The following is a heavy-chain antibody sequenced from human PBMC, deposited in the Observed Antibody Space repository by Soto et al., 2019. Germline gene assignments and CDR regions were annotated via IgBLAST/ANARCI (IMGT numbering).Heavy chain of an antibody. J-gene: IGHJ3*01. CDR3: ARTQVRYDAFGV. V-gene: IGHV2-26*01. CDR1: GFSLTNARMG. Sequence: QVTLKESGPVLVKPPETLTLTCTVSGFSLTNARMGVSWIRQPPGKALEWLAHIFSNDEKSYSASLKSRLTLSKDTSKNQVVLTMANMDPVDTATHYCARTQVRYDAFGVWGQGTMVTVSS. CDR2: IFSNDEK. D-gene: IGHD3-16*01.